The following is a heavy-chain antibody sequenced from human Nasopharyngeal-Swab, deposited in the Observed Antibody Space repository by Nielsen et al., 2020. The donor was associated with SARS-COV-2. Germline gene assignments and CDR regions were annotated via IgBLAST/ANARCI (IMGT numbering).Heavy chain of an antibody. CDR3: ARSYNPGGFGWLLSND. Sequence: GESLKISCAASGFTFSSYWMSWVRQAPGKGLEWVAVISYDGSNKYYADSVKGRFTISRDNSKNTLYLQMNSLRAEDTAVYYCARSYNPGGFGWLLSNDWGQGTLVTVSS. D-gene: IGHD3-9*01. V-gene: IGHV3-30*03. J-gene: IGHJ4*02. CDR1: GFTFSSYW. CDR2: ISYDGSNK.